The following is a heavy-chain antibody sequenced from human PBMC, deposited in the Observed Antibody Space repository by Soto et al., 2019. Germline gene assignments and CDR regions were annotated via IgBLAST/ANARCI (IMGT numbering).Heavy chain of an antibody. Sequence: GGSLRLSCAASGFTFSTYSMTWVRQAPGKGLEWVAHITATGGNTYYADSVRGRFTISRDTSGNTLYLQMNGLRAEDTALYYCAKCMQAYWNYDAHHIWGQGTMVTVSS. CDR2: ITATGGNT. CDR1: GFTFSTYS. D-gene: IGHD1-7*01. J-gene: IGHJ3*02. V-gene: IGHV3-23*01. CDR3: AKCMQAYWNYDAHHI.